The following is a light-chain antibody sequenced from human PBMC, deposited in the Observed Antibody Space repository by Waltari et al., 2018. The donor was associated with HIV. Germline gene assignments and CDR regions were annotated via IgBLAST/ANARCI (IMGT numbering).Light chain of an antibody. CDR1: TGAVTSGHS. J-gene: IGLJ2*01. CDR3: LLSYGGPRV. V-gene: IGLV7-46*01. Sequence: QAVVTQEPSLTVSPGGTVTLTCGSSTGAVTSGHSPYWFQQRPGQAPRTLIHDTSNKHSWPPARFSGSLLGGKAALTLSGALPEDEAEYYCLLSYGGPRVFGGGTKLTVL. CDR2: DTS.